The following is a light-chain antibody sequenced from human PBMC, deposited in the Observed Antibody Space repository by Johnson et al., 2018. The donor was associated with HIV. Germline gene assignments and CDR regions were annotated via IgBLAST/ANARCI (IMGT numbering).Light chain of an antibody. J-gene: IGLJ1*01. CDR3: GAWDSSLSAYV. CDR1: NSNIGNNY. V-gene: IGLV1-51*02. Sequence: QSVLTQPPSVSAAPGQKVTISCSGSNSNIGNNYVSWYQQVPGTAPKLLIYENNKRPSGIPDRFSGSRSGTSATLDITGLQTGHEADYYCGAWDSSLSAYVFATETKVTVL. CDR2: ENN.